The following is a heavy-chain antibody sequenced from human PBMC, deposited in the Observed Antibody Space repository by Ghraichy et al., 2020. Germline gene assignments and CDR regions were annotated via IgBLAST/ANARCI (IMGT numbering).Heavy chain of an antibody. V-gene: IGHV4-59*01. J-gene: IGHJ3*02. CDR1: GGSIRSYY. CDR3: AKDRYYFGSGSLGAFDI. CDR2: ISYSGST. D-gene: IGHD3-10*01. Sequence: SETLSLTCTVPGGSIRSYYWNWIRQSPGKGLEWIGYISYSGSTNYNPSLKSRVTISVDSSNNQLSLKLTSVTAADTAVYYCAKDRYYFGSGSLGAFDIWGQGKMVTVSS.